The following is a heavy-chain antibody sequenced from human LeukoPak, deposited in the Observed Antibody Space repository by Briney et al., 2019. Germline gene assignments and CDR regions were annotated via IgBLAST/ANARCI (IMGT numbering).Heavy chain of an antibody. Sequence: ASVKVSCKASGGTFSSYAISWVRQAPGQGLEWMGRINPNSGGTNYAQKFQGRVTMTRDTSISTAYMELSRLRSDDTAVYYCARALSSGWFSPWFDPWGQGTLVTVSS. CDR1: GGTFSSYA. D-gene: IGHD6-19*01. J-gene: IGHJ5*02. V-gene: IGHV1-2*06. CDR2: INPNSGGT. CDR3: ARALSSGWFSPWFDP.